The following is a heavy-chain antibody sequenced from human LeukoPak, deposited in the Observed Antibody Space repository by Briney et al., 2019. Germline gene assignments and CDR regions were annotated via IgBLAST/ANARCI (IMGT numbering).Heavy chain of an antibody. J-gene: IGHJ4*02. CDR3: VRDRELTY. Sequence: SETLSLTCTVSDGSISIYYWNWIRQPPGKGLEWIGYIYNSGSSTIYNPPLQSRVTISVDMSKNQFSLRLSSVTAADTAVYFCVRDRELTYWGQGILVTVSS. D-gene: IGHD3-10*01. CDR1: DGSISIYY. CDR2: IYNSGSST. V-gene: IGHV4-59*01.